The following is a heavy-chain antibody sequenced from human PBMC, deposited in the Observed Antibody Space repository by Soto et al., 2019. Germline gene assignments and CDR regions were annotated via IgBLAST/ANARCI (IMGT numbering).Heavy chain of an antibody. CDR2: INPSGGST. Sequence: ASVKVSCKASGYTFASYYMHWVRQAPGQGLEWMGIINPSGGSTSYAQTFQGRVTMTRDTSTSTVYMELSSLRSEDTAVYYCAREIIMYYDSSGPSGYWGQGTLVTVSS. CDR3: AREIIMYYDSSGPSGY. D-gene: IGHD3-22*01. CDR1: GYTFASYY. J-gene: IGHJ4*02. V-gene: IGHV1-46*01.